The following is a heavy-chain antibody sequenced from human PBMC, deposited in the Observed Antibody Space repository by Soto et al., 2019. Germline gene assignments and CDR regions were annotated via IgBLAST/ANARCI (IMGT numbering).Heavy chain of an antibody. CDR3: AAVSGGCSRTTCQIDP. CDR2: IYHSGDT. D-gene: IGHD2-2*01. Sequence: SETLSLTCTVSGGSVSSSSDYWGWVRQPPGKGLEWIGEIYHSGDTNYNPSLKSRVSMSVDKSKNLFSLELSAVTAADTAVYYCAAVSGGCSRTTCQIDPWGQGIQVTVSS. J-gene: IGHJ5*02. V-gene: IGHV4-39*07. CDR1: GGSVSSSSDY.